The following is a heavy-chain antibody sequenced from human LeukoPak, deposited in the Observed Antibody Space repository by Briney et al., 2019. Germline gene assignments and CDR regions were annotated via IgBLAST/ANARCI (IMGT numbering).Heavy chain of an antibody. J-gene: IGHJ4*02. Sequence: SQTLSLTCAISGDSVSSNSAAWNWIRQSPSRGLEWLGRTYYRSKWYNDYAVSVKSRITLNPDTSKNQFSLQLNSVTPEDTAVYYCARADYYGSGSYSNFDYWGQGTLVTVSS. D-gene: IGHD3-10*01. CDR2: TYYRSKWYN. CDR3: ARADYYGSGSYSNFDY. V-gene: IGHV6-1*01. CDR1: GDSVSSNSAA.